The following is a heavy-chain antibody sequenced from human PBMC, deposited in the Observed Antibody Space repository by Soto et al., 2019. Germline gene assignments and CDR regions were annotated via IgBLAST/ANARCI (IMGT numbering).Heavy chain of an antibody. V-gene: IGHV4-31*03. J-gene: IGHJ6*03. CDR1: GGSISSGGYY. CDR2: IYYSGST. D-gene: IGHD3-10*01. Sequence: TLSLTCTVSGGSISSGGYYWSWIRQHPGKGLEWIGYIYYSGSTYYNPSLKSRVTISVDTSKNQFSLKLSSVTAADTAVYYCATLAMVRGRHPYYYYYYMDVWGKGTTVTVSS. CDR3: ATLAMVRGRHPYYYYYYMDV.